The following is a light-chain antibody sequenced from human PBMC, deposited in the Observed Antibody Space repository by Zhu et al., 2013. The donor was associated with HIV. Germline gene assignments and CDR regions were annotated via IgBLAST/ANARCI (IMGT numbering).Light chain of an antibody. CDR1: QSINNF. CDR2: DAS. V-gene: IGKV3-11*01. Sequence: EIVLTQSPATLSLSPGERATLSCRAGQSINNFLAWYQQKSGQAPRLLIYDASNRATGIPARFSGSGSGTDFTLTISRLEPEDFAVYYCQHYATSRAWTFGQGTKVEIK. J-gene: IGKJ1*01. CDR3: QHYATSRAWT.